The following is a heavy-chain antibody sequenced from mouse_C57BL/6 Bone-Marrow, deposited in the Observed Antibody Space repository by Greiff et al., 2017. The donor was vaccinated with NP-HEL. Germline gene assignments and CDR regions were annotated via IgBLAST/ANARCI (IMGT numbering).Heavy chain of an antibody. V-gene: IGHV5-4*01. D-gene: IGHD1-1*01. J-gene: IGHJ4*01. CDR2: ISDGGSYT. Sequence: DVKLVESGGGLVKPGGSLKLSCAASGFTFSSYAMSWVRQTPEKRLEWVATISDGGSYTYYPDNVKGRFTISRDNAKNNLYLQMSHLKSEDTAMYYCARDYYYGSSYRGDYWGQGTSVTVSS. CDR1: GFTFSSYA. CDR3: ARDYYYGSSYRGDY.